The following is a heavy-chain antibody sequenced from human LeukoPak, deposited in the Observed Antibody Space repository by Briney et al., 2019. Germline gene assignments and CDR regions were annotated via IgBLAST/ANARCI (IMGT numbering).Heavy chain of an antibody. V-gene: IGHV4-34*01. J-gene: IGHJ6*03. CDR2: INHRGST. CDR3: ARVLRKNYYYYMDV. CDR1: GGSFSGYY. Sequence: SSETLSLTCAVYGGSFSGYYWSWIRQPPGKGLEWIGEINHRGSTNYNPSLKSRVTISVDTSKNQFSLKLSSVTAADTAVYYCARVLRKNYYYYMDVWGKGTTVTVSS. D-gene: IGHD1-14*01.